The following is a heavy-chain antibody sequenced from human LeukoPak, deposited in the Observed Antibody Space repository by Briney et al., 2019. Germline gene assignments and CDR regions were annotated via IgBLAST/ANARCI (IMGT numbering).Heavy chain of an antibody. CDR3: ARLQEAYMTTVTTFKY. CDR2: INPNSGGT. Sequence: ASVKVSCRASGYTFTDYYMHWVRQAPGQGVEWMGWINPNSGGTNYAQKFQGRVTMTRDTSISTAYMELSRLRSDDTAVYYCARLQEAYMTTVTTFKYWGQGTLVTVSS. D-gene: IGHD4-17*01. J-gene: IGHJ4*02. V-gene: IGHV1-2*02. CDR1: GYTFTDYY.